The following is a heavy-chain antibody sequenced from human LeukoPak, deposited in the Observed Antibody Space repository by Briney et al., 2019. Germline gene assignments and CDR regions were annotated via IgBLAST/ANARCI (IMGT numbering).Heavy chain of an antibody. Sequence: SETLSPTCTVSGDSISSGSYYCGWLRQPPGKGLEWIGSIYRSGDTYYNPSLKGRVTISVDTSKNQFSLKLSSVTAADTAVYYCARDRDLRWFYYWGQGTLVTVSS. V-gene: IGHV4-39*07. CDR1: GDSISSGSYY. CDR2: IYRSGDT. D-gene: IGHD2-21*01. CDR3: ARDRDLRWFYY. J-gene: IGHJ4*02.